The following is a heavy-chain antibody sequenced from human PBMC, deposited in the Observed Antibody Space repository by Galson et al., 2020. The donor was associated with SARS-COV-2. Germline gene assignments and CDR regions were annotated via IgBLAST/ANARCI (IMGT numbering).Heavy chain of an antibody. CDR2: IRYDGSNE. Sequence: GGSLRLSCTASGFTFRTYGMHWVRQAPGKGLEWVAFIRYDGSNEYYADSVKGRFTISRDNSKNTLYLEMNSLTAEDTAVYYCARLEWDRLQYQIDHWGQGTLVTVSS. CDR1: GFTFRTYG. D-gene: IGHD4-4*01. CDR3: ARLEWDRLQYQIDH. J-gene: IGHJ4*02. V-gene: IGHV3-30*02.